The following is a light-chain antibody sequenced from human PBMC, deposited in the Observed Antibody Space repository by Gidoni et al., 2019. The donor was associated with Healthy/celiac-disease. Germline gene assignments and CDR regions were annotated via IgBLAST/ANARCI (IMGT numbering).Light chain of an antibody. CDR2: QDS. J-gene: IGLJ1*01. Sequence: SYELTPPPSLSVSPGQTASITCSGDKLGDKYGCWYQQKPGQTPVLVIYQDSKRPSGIPERFSGSNSGNTATLTISGTQAMDEADYYCQAWDSSTFYVFGTGTKVTVL. CDR3: QAWDSSTFYV. V-gene: IGLV3-1*01. CDR1: KLGDKY.